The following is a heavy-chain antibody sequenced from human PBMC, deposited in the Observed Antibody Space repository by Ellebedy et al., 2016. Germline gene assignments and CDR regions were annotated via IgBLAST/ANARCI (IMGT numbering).Heavy chain of an antibody. CDR1: GYTFTGYY. CDR2: INPNSGGT. CDR3: ARDSFRDYYGSGSYSLDV. V-gene: IGHV1-2*04. Sequence: ASVKVSCKASGYTFTGYYMHWVRQAPGQGLEWMGWINPNSGGTNYAQKFQGWVTMTRDTSISTAYMELSRLRSDDTAVYYCARDSFRDYYGSGSYSLDVWGQGTTVTVSS. D-gene: IGHD3-10*01. J-gene: IGHJ6*02.